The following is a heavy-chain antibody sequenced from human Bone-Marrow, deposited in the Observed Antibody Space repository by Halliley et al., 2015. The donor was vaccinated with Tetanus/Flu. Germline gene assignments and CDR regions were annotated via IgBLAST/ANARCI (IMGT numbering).Heavy chain of an antibody. Sequence: KGLEGIGEIHHRGSTNYSPSLKSRVSMSVDKSKNQFSLKLTSVTAADTAMYYWARFNYSLYALDVWGQGTTVTASS. CDR2: IHHRGST. V-gene: IGHV4-4*02. CDR3: ARFNYSLYALDV. J-gene: IGHJ6*02.